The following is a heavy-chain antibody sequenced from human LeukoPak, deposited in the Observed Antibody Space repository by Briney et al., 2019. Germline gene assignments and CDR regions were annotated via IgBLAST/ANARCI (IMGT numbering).Heavy chain of an antibody. J-gene: IGHJ4*02. D-gene: IGHD5-24*01. CDR2: ISYDGSNK. Sequence: GRSLRLSCAASGFTFTSYAMHWVRQAPGKGLEWGAVISYDGSNKYYADSVKGRFTLSRDNSKNTLYLQLNSLRAEDTAIYYCARAGNGYNSHFDSWGQGTLVTVPS. CDR1: GFTFTSYA. V-gene: IGHV3-30-3*01. CDR3: ARAGNGYNSHFDS.